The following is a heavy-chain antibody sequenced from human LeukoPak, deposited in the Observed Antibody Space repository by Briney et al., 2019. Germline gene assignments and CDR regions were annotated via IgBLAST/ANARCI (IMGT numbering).Heavy chain of an antibody. CDR3: ARGRILYPWAPLYYFDY. J-gene: IGHJ4*02. V-gene: IGHV4-39*07. Sequence: SETLSLTCTVSGGSISSRSYYWGWIRQPPGKGLEWIGSIYYSGSTYYNPSLKSRVTISVDTSKNQFSLKLSSVTAADTAVYYCARGRILYPWAPLYYFDYWGQGTLVTVSS. D-gene: IGHD2-8*01. CDR2: IYYSGST. CDR1: GGSISSRSYY.